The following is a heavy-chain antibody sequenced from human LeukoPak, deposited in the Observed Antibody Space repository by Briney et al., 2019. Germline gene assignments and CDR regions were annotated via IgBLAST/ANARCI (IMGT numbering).Heavy chain of an antibody. CDR2: INFSGNT. V-gene: IGHV4-59*08. CDR3: TRGGSADPFEH. D-gene: IGHD1-26*01. CDR1: SGSIGSFY. J-gene: IGHJ4*02. Sequence: SSETLSLTCTISSGSIGSFYWSWIRQPPGKGLEWIGYINFSGNTNYNSALKSRVTISIDTSKNQFSLKLNSVTAADTAVYYCTRGGSADPFEHWGQGTLVTVSS.